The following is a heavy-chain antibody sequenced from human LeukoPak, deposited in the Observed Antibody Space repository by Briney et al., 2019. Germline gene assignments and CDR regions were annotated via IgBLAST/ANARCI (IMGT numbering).Heavy chain of an antibody. D-gene: IGHD6-13*01. Sequence: SETLSLTCTVSGDSIRSYYWSWIRQPPGKGLEWIGYIYYSGSTNYNPSLKSRVTISVDTSKNQFSLKLSSVTAADTAVYYCARGGSSWYGAYYFDYWGQGTLVTVSS. CDR1: GDSIRSYY. J-gene: IGHJ4*02. CDR3: ARGGSSWYGAYYFDY. CDR2: IYYSGST. V-gene: IGHV4-59*01.